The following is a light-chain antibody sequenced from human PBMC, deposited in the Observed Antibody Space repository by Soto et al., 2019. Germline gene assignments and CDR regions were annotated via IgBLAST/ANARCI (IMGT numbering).Light chain of an antibody. J-gene: IGLJ2*01. Sequence: QSALTQPASVSGSPGQSITISCTGTSSDVGGYNYVSWYQQHQGKAPKLMIYEVSNRPSGVSNRFSGSKSGNTASLTISGLQAEDEADYYCSSYTSSSTVVFGGGTKLTV. CDR2: EVS. CDR3: SSYTSSSTVV. CDR1: SSDVGGYNY. V-gene: IGLV2-14*01.